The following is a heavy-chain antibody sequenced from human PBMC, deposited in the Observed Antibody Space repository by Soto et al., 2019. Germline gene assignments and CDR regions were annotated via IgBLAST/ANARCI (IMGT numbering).Heavy chain of an antibody. CDR2: IYYSGST. CDR3: AREKTYYYDSSGYSPGHFDY. Sequence: KTSETLSLTCTVSGGSISSYYWSWIRQPPGKGLEWIGYIYYSGSTNYNPSLKSRVTISVDTSKNQFSLKLSSVTAADTAVYYCAREKTYYYDSSGYSPGHFDYWGQGTLVTVSS. CDR1: GGSISSYY. V-gene: IGHV4-59*01. D-gene: IGHD3-22*01. J-gene: IGHJ4*02.